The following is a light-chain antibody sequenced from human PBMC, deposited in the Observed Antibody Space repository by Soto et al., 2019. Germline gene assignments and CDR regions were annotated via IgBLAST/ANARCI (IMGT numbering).Light chain of an antibody. CDR2: GAS. Sequence: EIVLTQSPGTLSLSPGQRATISCRASQSISSSSLAWYQQRPGQAPRLLIYGASSRATGVPDRFSGSGSGTDFTLSISRLEPEDFAVYYCQQFRDSRFTFGPGTKVDIK. CDR1: QSISSSS. J-gene: IGKJ3*01. CDR3: QQFRDSRFT. V-gene: IGKV3-20*01.